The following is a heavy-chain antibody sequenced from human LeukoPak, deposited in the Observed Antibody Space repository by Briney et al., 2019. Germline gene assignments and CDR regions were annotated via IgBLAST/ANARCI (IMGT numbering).Heavy chain of an antibody. CDR2: ISSSSSYI. J-gene: IGHJ4*02. V-gene: IGHV3-21*01. CDR3: ARQESRNYYYEGLDY. Sequence: PGGSLRLSCAASGFTFSSYSMNWVRQAPGKGLEWVSSISSSSSYIYYADSVKGRFTIDRDNSKNTVYLQMNSLRPDDMAIYFCARQESRNYYYEGLDYWGQGNLVTVSS. CDR1: GFTFSSYS. D-gene: IGHD3-22*01.